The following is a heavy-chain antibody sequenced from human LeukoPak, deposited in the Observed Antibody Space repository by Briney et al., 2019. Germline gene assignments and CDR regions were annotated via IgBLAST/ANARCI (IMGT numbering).Heavy chain of an antibody. V-gene: IGHV5-10-1*01. CDR1: GYSFTSYW. Sequence: RGESLKISCKGSGYSFTSYWISWVRQMPGKGLEWMGRIEPSDSYTNYSPSFQGHVTISADKSISTAYLQWSSLKASDTAMYYCAADYGGNSYFDYWGQGTLVTVSS. CDR2: IEPSDSYT. J-gene: IGHJ4*02. CDR3: AADYGGNSYFDY. D-gene: IGHD4-23*01.